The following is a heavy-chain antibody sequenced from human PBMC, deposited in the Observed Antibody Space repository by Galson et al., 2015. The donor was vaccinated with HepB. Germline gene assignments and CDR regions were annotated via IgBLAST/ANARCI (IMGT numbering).Heavy chain of an antibody. CDR1: GFTFSSYG. Sequence: SLRLSCAASGFTFSSYGMHWVRQAPGKGLEWVAVIWYDGSNKYYEDSVKGRFTISRDNSKNTLYLQMDSLRAEDTAVYYCAAITSEYYYYYYGMDVWGQGTTVTVSS. CDR3: AAITSEYYYYYYGMDV. CDR2: IWYDGSNK. J-gene: IGHJ6*02. D-gene: IGHD2-2*01. V-gene: IGHV3-33*01.